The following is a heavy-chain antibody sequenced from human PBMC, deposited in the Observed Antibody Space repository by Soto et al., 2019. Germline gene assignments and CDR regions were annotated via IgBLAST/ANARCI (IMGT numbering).Heavy chain of an antibody. CDR1: GFSVRTNY. CDR3: ARAGVTPHFFDY. J-gene: IGHJ4*02. Sequence: EVQLVETGGGLIQPGGSLRLSCAASGFSVRTNYMSWVRQAPGKGLEWVSVFESGGSIYYADSVKGRFIISRDYAKNTVYLQMNSLRADDTAVYYCARAGVTPHFFDYWGQGTLVTVSP. CDR2: FESGGSI. D-gene: IGHD2-21*02. V-gene: IGHV3-53*02.